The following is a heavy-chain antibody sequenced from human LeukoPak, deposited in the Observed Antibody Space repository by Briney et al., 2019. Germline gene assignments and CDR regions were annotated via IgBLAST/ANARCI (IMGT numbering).Heavy chain of an antibody. CDR3: ASALKRGSAGTLIDH. Sequence: GASVKVSCKASGYSFTSHDINWVRQATGQGLEWMGWMNPNSGNTGYAQKFQDRVTMTRNTSISTAYLELSSLGSEDTAMYYCASALKRGSAGTLIDHWGQGTLVTVSP. J-gene: IGHJ4*02. CDR2: MNPNSGNT. CDR1: GYSFTSHD. D-gene: IGHD6-13*01. V-gene: IGHV1-8*01.